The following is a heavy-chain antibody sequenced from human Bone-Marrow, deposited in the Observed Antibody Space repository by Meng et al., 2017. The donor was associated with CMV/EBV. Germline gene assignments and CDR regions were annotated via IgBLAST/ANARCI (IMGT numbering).Heavy chain of an antibody. D-gene: IGHD6-13*01. J-gene: IGHJ6*02. Sequence: GESLKISCAASGFTFSSFAMSWVRQAPGKGLEWVSVIYSGGSSTYYADSVQGRFTISRDNSKNTLYLQMNSLRAEDTAVSYCPKVAIAAPWYGMDVWGQGTTVTVYS. CDR2: IYSGGSST. CDR3: PKVAIAAPWYGMDV. V-gene: IGHV3-23*03. CDR1: GFTFSSFA.